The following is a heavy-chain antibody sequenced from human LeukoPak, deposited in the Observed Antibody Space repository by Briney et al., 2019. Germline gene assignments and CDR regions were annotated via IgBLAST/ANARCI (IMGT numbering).Heavy chain of an antibody. CDR3: ARGLRYFDWFRNLNWFDP. J-gene: IGHJ5*02. Sequence: SETLSLTCAVYGGSFSGYYWSWIRQPPGKVLEWIGEINHSGSTNYNPSLKSRVTISVDTSKNQFSLKLSSVTAADTAVYYCARGLRYFDWFRNLNWFDPWGQGTLVTVSS. D-gene: IGHD3-9*01. CDR2: INHSGST. CDR1: GGSFSGYY. V-gene: IGHV4-34*01.